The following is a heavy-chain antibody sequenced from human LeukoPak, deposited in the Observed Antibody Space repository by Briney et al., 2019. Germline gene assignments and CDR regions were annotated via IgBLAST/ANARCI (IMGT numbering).Heavy chain of an antibody. CDR1: GYSFTSYW. J-gene: IGHJ4*02. V-gene: IGHV5-51*01. Sequence: KTGESLKISCKGSGYSFTSYWIGWVRQMPGKGLEWMGIIYPGDSDTRYSPSFQGQVTISADKSISTAYLQWSSLRASDTAMYYCARHHDSSGYYVDYWGQGTLVTVSS. CDR2: IYPGDSDT. CDR3: ARHHDSSGYYVDY. D-gene: IGHD3-22*01.